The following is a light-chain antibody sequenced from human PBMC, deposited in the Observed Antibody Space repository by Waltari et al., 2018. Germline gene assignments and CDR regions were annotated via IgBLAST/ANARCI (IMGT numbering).Light chain of an antibody. J-gene: IGKJ4*01. CDR1: QSVSSY. CDR3: QQRSNWLT. Sequence: EIVLTQSPATLSLSPGERATLSGRASQSVSSYLAWYQQKPGQAPRLLIYDASNRATGIPARFIGSGAGTDFTLTISSLEPEDFAVYYCQQRSNWLTFGGGTKVEIK. V-gene: IGKV3-11*01. CDR2: DAS.